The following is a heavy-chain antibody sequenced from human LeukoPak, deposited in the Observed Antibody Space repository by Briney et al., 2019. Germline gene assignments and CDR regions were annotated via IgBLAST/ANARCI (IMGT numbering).Heavy chain of an antibody. J-gene: IGHJ2*01. Sequence: SETLSLTCTVSGGSISSYYWSWIRQPPGKGLEWIGYIYYSGSTNYNPSLKSRVTISVDTSKNQFSLKLSSVTAADTAVYYCARRRGSSSWFQPAYWYFDLWGRGTLVTVSS. CDR1: GGSISSYY. D-gene: IGHD6-13*01. V-gene: IGHV4-59*08. CDR2: IYYSGST. CDR3: ARRRGSSSWFQPAYWYFDL.